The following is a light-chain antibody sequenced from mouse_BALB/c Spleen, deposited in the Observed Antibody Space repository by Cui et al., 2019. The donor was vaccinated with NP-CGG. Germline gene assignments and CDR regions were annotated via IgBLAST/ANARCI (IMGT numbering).Light chain of an antibody. Sequence: AVGTRESALTTSRGERVTLTCRSSTGAVTTSNYANWVQEKPDLLFTGLVGGTSNRVPGVPARFSGSLIGDKAALTITGAQTEDEAIYFCALWYSNHWVFGGGTKLTVL. CDR1: TGAVTTSNY. V-gene: IGLV1*01. CDR3: ALWYSNHWV. CDR2: GTS. J-gene: IGLJ1*01.